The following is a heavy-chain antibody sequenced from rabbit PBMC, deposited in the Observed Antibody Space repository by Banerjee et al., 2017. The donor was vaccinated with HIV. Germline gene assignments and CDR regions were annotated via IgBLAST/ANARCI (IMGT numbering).Heavy chain of an antibody. J-gene: IGHJ6*01. V-gene: IGHV1S45*01. Sequence: QQQLEESGGGLVKPGRTLTLTCTASGIDFSSSDWRCWGRQAPGQGLEWIACIYVGSSGAPYYASWAKGRFTISKTSSTTVTLQMTSLTAADTATYFCARVNATSSGVYYYYGMDLWGQGTLVTVS. D-gene: IGHD1-1*01. CDR2: IYVGSSGAP. CDR3: ARVNATSSGVYYYYGMDL. CDR1: GIDFSSSDW.